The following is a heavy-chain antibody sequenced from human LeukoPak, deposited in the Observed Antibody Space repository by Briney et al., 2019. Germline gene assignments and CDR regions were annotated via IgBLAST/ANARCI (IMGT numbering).Heavy chain of an antibody. J-gene: IGHJ4*02. CDR1: GFTFSSYW. CDR3: TRGAAAFDY. V-gene: IGHV3-7*04. D-gene: IGHD6-13*01. CDR2: IKLDGSEI. Sequence: GSLRLSCAASGFTFSSYWMSWARQAPGKGLEWVANIKLDGSEIYYVDSVKGRFTISRDNAKNSLYLQMNSLRAEDTAVYYCTRGAAAFDYWGQGTLVTVSS.